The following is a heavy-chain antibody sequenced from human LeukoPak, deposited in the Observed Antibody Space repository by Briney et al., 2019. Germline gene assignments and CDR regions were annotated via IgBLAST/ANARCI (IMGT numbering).Heavy chain of an antibody. J-gene: IGHJ4*02. CDR3: AREGSTSWINYFDY. D-gene: IGHD2-2*01. V-gene: IGHV3-30*04. CDR2: ISYDGSNK. CDR1: GFTFSSYA. Sequence: GRSLRLSCAASGFTFSSYAMHWVRQAPGKVLEWVAVISYDGSNKYYADSVKGRFTISRDNSKNTLYLQMNSLRAEDTAVYYCAREGSTSWINYFDYWGQGTLVTVSS.